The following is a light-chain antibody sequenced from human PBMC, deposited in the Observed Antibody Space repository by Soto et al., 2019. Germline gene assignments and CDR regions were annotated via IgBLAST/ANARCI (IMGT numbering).Light chain of an antibody. CDR1: NIGSKS. J-gene: IGLJ2*01. CDR3: QVWESSGDQVV. V-gene: IGLV3-21*02. CDR2: DDS. Sequence: SYELTQTSSVSVAPGQTAKITCGGNNIGSKSVHWYQQKAGQAPVLVVHDDSDRPSGIPERFSGSNSANTATLTISRVEAGDEADYYCQVWESSGDQVVFAGGTKLPS.